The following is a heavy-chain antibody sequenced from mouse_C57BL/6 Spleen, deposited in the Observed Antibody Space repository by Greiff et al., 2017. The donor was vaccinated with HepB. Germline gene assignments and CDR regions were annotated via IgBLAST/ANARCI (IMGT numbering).Heavy chain of an antibody. V-gene: IGHV5-16*01. D-gene: IGHD2-3*01. CDR1: GFTFSDYY. CDR2: INYDGSST. CDR3: ARSGYDGYYEDYAMDY. J-gene: IGHJ4*01. Sequence: EVQLVESEGGLVQPGRSMKLSCTASGFTFSDYYMAWVRQVPEKGLEWVANINYDGSSTYYLDSLKSRFIISRDNAKNILYLQMSSLKSEDTATYYCARSGYDGYYEDYAMDYWGQGTSVTVSS.